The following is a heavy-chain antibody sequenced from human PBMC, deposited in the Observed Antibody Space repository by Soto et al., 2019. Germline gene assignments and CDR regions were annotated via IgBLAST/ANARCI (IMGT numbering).Heavy chain of an antibody. CDR2: IYYSGST. CDR3: AREGYYDSSGYVGDYFDY. D-gene: IGHD3-22*01. J-gene: IGHJ4*02. Sequence: SETLSLTCTVSGGSISSGGYYWSWIRQHPGKGLEWIGYIYYSGSTYYNPSLKSRVTISVDTSKNQFSLKLSSVTAADTAVYYCAREGYYDSSGYVGDYFDYWGQRTLVTVSS. V-gene: IGHV4-31*03. CDR1: GGSISSGGYY.